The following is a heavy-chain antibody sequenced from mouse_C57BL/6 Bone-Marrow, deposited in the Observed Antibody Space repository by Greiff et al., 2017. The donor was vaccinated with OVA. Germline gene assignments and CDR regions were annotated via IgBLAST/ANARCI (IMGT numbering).Heavy chain of an antibody. J-gene: IGHJ1*03. CDR2: IDPSDSYT. D-gene: IGHD1-1*01. V-gene: IGHV1-50*01. Sequence: QVQLQQPGAELVKPGASVKLSCKASGYTFTSYWMQWVKQRPGQGLEWIGEIDPSDSYTNYNQKFKGKATLTVDTSSSTAYMQLSSLTSEDSAVYHCARHYYASSYWYFDVWGTGTTVTVSS. CDR3: ARHYYASSYWYFDV. CDR1: GYTFTSYW.